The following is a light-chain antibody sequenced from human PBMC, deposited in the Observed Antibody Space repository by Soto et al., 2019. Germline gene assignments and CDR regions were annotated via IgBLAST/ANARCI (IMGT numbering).Light chain of an antibody. Sequence: QSVLPKPPSASVIPGQRVTISCSGSNSNIGDNTLNWYQQLPGTAPKLLISRNDQRPSGVPDRFSGSRSGTSGSLAISGLQSEDEAEYYCAAWDDRLNGFVFGTGTKVTVL. CDR3: AAWDDRLNGFV. CDR2: RND. J-gene: IGLJ1*01. CDR1: NSNIGDNT. V-gene: IGLV1-44*01.